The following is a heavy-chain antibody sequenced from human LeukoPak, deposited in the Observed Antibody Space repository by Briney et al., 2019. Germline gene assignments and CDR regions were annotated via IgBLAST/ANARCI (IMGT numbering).Heavy chain of an antibody. V-gene: IGHV1-46*01. CDR3: ARDKYFDY. J-gene: IGHJ4*02. CDR1: GGTFSSYA. Sequence: GASVKVSCKASGGTFSSYAISWVRQAPGQGLEWMGVINPSGGSTSYAQKFQGRVTMTRDMSTSTVYTELSSLRSEDTAVYYCARDKYFDYWGQGTLVTVSS. CDR2: INPSGGST.